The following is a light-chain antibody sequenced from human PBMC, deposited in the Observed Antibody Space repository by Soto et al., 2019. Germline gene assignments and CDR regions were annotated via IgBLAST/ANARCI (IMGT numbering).Light chain of an antibody. CDR2: DAS. J-gene: IGKJ5*01. CDR1: QSLSTSY. V-gene: IGKV3-20*01. Sequence: EIVLTQSPGTLSLSPGERATLSCRASQSLSTSYLAWYQQKPGQAPRLLIYDASSRAIGIPDRFSGSGSGTDFTLTISSLEPEDFAVYYCQQYTRSPITFGQGTRLEIK. CDR3: QQYTRSPIT.